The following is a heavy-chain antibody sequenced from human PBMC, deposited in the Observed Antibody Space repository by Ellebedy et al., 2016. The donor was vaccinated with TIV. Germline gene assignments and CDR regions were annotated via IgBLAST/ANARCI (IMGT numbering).Heavy chain of an antibody. CDR2: IYYSGNT. J-gene: IGHJ6*02. CDR3: VSRAGNYDFWSHEITYYGMDV. Sequence: GSLRLSCAASGFTLSNYWMTWIRQTPGKGLEWIGNIYYSGNTHYKPSLKSRVTMSLDTSRNEFSLRLTSVTAADTADYYCVSRAGNYDFWSHEITYYGMDVWGQGTTVTVSS. V-gene: IGHV4-59*12. D-gene: IGHD3-3*01. CDR1: GFTLSNYW.